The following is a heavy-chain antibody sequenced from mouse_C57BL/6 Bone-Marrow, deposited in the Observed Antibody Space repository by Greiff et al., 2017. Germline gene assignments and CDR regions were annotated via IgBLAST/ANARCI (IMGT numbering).Heavy chain of an antibody. Sequence: VQLQQSGPELVKPGASVKISCKASGYAFSSSWMNWVKQRPGKGLEWIGRIYPGDGDTNYNGKFKGKATLTADKSSSTAYMQRSSLTSEDSAVYFCARQTTSWYVDVWGTGTTVTVSS. CDR3: ARQTTSWYVDV. CDR1: GYAFSSSW. CDR2: IYPGDGDT. D-gene: IGHD2-1*01. V-gene: IGHV1-82*01. J-gene: IGHJ1*03.